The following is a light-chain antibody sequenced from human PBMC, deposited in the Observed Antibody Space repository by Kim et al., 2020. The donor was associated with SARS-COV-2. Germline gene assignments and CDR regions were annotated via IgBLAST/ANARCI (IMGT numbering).Light chain of an antibody. Sequence: RVPFPCSESSSNIGSNFVSWYQQLPGTAPKLLIYRNNQRPSGVPDRFSGSKSGTSASLAISGLRSEDEADYYCAAWDDSLSGLYVFGTGTKVTVL. V-gene: IGLV1-47*01. CDR3: AAWDDSLSGLYV. CDR2: RNN. CDR1: SSNIGSNF. J-gene: IGLJ1*01.